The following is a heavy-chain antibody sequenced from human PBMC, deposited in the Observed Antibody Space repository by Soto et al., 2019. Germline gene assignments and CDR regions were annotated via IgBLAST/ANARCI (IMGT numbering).Heavy chain of an antibody. J-gene: IGHJ4*02. D-gene: IGHD2-15*01. V-gene: IGHV3-74*01. Sequence: EVQLVESGGGLVQPGGSLRLSCAASGFTFSSYWMHWVRQAPGKGLVWVSRINSDGSSTSYADSVKGRFTISRDNAKNTPYLQINSPRAEDTAVYYCARVYCSAASCTHLDYWGQGTLVTVSS. CDR2: INSDGSST. CDR1: GFTFSSYW. CDR3: ARVYCSAASCTHLDY.